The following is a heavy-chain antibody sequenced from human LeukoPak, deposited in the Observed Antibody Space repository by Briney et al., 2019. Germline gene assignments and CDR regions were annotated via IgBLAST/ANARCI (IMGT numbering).Heavy chain of an antibody. V-gene: IGHV1-2*02. J-gene: IGHJ6*03. D-gene: IGHD3/OR15-3a*01. CDR3: GKGGLDWSWDYFFYLDV. CDR1: GYTLTKYH. CDR2: INPNSGGT. Sequence: ASVKVSCKPSGYTLTKYHIHWVRQAPGQGPEWMGWINPNSGGTDYAQKFQGRVTMTWDTSVSTAYMELSSLRSDDTAVYYCGKGGLDWSWDYFFYLDVWGKGSTVTVSS.